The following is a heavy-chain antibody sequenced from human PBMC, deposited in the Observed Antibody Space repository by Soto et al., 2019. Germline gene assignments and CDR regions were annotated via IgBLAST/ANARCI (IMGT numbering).Heavy chain of an antibody. D-gene: IGHD4-4*01. CDR2: ISGSGGST. Sequence: PGGSLRLSCAASGFTFSSYAMSWVRQAPGKGLEWVSAISGSGGSTYYADSVKGRFTICRDNSRNTLYLQMNSLRAEDTAVYYCAKDLHDDRSNYAPSFDYWGQGTLATVSS. V-gene: IGHV3-23*01. CDR1: GFTFSSYA. J-gene: IGHJ4*02. CDR3: AKDLHDDRSNYAPSFDY.